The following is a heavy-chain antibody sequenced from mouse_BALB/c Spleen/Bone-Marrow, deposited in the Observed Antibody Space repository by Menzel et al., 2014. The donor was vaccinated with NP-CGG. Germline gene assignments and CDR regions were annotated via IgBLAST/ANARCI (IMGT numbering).Heavy chain of an antibody. Sequence: EVQLQESGGGLVQPGGSLKLSCAVSGFDFSRYWMSWVRQAPGKGLEWIGEINPESSTINYTPSLKDKFIISRDNAKNTLYLQMGKVRSEDTALYYCARLGYYGMMAFWGQGTSVIVSS. V-gene: IGHV4-1*02. CDR2: INPESSTI. D-gene: IGHD1-1*01. J-gene: IGHJ4*01. CDR1: GFDFSRYW. CDR3: ARLGYYGMMAF.